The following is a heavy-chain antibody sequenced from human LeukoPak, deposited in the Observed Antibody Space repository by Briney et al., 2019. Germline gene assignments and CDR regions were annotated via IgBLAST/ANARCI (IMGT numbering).Heavy chain of an antibody. CDR1: GLTFSSYE. V-gene: IGHV3-48*03. D-gene: IGHD3-10*01. J-gene: IGHJ4*02. CDR2: ISSSGSTI. CDR3: ARIRGVTSFVFDY. Sequence: GGSLRLSCAASGLTFSSYEMNWVRQAPGKGLEWVSYISSSGSTIYYADSVKGRFTISRDNAKNSLYLQMNSLRAEDTAVYYCARIRGVTSFVFDYWGQGTLVTVSS.